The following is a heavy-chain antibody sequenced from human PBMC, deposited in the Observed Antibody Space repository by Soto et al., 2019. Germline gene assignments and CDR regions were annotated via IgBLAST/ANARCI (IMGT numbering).Heavy chain of an antibody. CDR1: GGTFSSYA. V-gene: IGHV1-69*13. D-gene: IGHD2-2*01. Sequence: SVKVSCDASGGTFSSYAISWVRQAPGQGLEWMGGIIPIFGTANYAQKFQGRVTITADESTSTAYMELSSLRSEDTAVYYCASGDIVVVPAADKRAQYYYGMDVWGQGTTVTVSS. J-gene: IGHJ6*02. CDR3: ASGDIVVVPAADKRAQYYYGMDV. CDR2: IIPIFGTA.